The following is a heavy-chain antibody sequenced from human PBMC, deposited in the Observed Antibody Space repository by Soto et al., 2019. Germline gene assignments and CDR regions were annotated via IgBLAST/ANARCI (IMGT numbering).Heavy chain of an antibody. Sequence: GGSLRLSCAASGITFTGYAMGWVRQAAGKGLEWVSIFHTGLSTTYYADSVKGRFTISRDSSKNTLYLQMNNLRPEDTALYYCARDSMATNTYYDCSGFYDYWGQGTQVTVSS. CDR1: GITFTGYA. CDR2: FHTGLSTT. J-gene: IGHJ4*02. D-gene: IGHD3-22*01. CDR3: ARDSMATNTYYDCSGFYDY. V-gene: IGHV3-23*03.